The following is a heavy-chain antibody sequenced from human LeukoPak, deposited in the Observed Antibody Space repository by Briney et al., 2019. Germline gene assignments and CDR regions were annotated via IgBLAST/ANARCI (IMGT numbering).Heavy chain of an antibody. D-gene: IGHD4-17*01. Sequence: ASVKVSCKASGYTFTKYYIHWVRQAPGQGLEWMGIINPRGGSTIYSQKFQGRVAMTRDMSTSTVYMELSSLRSEDTALYYCAKGGFGDLVDYWGQGTLVTVSS. CDR2: INPRGGST. J-gene: IGHJ4*01. CDR1: GYTFTKYY. V-gene: IGHV1-46*01. CDR3: AKGGFGDLVDY.